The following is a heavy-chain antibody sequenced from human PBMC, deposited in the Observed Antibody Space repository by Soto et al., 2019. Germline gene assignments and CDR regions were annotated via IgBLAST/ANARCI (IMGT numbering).Heavy chain of an antibody. J-gene: IGHJ6*02. Sequence: ASVKVSCKASGYTFSGYYIHWVRQAPGQGPEWMGWINPNSGGTNYAQKFQGWVTMTRDTSISTAYMELSKLRSDDTAVYYCAREIGYGSTRWVPVVQGRFGGWGQGTTVTVSS. V-gene: IGHV1-2*04. CDR3: AREIGYGSTRWVPVVQGRFGG. CDR1: GYTFSGYY. CDR2: INPNSGGT. D-gene: IGHD2-2*01.